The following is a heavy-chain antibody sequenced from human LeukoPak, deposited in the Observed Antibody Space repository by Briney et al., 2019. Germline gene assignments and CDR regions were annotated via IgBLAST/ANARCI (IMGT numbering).Heavy chain of an antibody. Sequence: GRSLRLSCAASGFTFSSYAMHWVRQAPGKGLEWVAVISYDGSNKYYADSVKGRFTISRDNSKNTLYLQMNSLRAEDTAVYYCAKGFFRARFGEIFDYWGQGTLVTVSS. D-gene: IGHD3-10*01. CDR2: ISYDGSNK. CDR3: AKGFFRARFGEIFDY. V-gene: IGHV3-30-3*01. J-gene: IGHJ4*02. CDR1: GFTFSSYA.